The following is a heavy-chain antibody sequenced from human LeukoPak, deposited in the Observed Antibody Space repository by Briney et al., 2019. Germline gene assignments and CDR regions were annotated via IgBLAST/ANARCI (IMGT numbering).Heavy chain of an antibody. CDR1: GYTFTGYY. Sequence: GASVKVSCKASGYTFTGYYMHWVRQAPGQGLEWMGWINPNSGGTNYAQKFQGRVTMTRDTSISTAYMELSRLRSDDTAVYYCARDVKLVGATDGFDYWGQGTLVTVSS. CDR3: ARDVKLVGATDGFDY. V-gene: IGHV1-2*02. J-gene: IGHJ4*02. CDR2: INPNSGGT. D-gene: IGHD1-26*01.